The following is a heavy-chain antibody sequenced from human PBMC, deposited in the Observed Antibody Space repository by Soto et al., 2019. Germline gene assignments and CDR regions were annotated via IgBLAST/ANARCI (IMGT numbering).Heavy chain of an antibody. D-gene: IGHD4-17*01. J-gene: IGHJ4*02. Sequence: ASVRSCKASGYNFSDFGITWVRQAPGQGLEWMGWISGKNGNTNYAQKVQGRVTLTADTSTRTAYMEMRALTSDDTGIYYCARSDYYEDTGTFENWGQGTLVTVSS. V-gene: IGHV1-18*04. CDR2: ISGKNGNT. CDR1: GYNFSDFG. CDR3: ARSDYYEDTGTFEN.